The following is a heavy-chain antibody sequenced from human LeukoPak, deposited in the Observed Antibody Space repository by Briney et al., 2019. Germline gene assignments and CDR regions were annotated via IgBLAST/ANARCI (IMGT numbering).Heavy chain of an antibody. Sequence: GGSLRLSCAASGFTFSSYEMNWVRQAPGKGLEWVSYISSSGSTIYYADSVKGRFTISRDNAKNSLYLQMNSLRAEDTAVYYCARDSLPTWEFWGQGTLVTVSS. CDR1: GFTFSSYE. D-gene: IGHD1-26*01. CDR3: ARDSLPTWEF. V-gene: IGHV3-48*03. CDR2: ISSSGSTI. J-gene: IGHJ4*02.